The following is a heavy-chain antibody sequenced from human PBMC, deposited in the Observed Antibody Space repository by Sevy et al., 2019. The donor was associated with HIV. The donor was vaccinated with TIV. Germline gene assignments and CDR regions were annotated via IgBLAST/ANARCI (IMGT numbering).Heavy chain of an antibody. Sequence: ASVKVSCKASGYTFTSYYMHWVRQAPGQGLEWMGIIHPSGGTTSYAQKFQGRVTMTRDTSTSTVYMELSSVRSEDTAVCYCARDNTVIGSSWYGAFDIWGQGIMVTVSS. CDR2: IHPSGGTT. CDR1: GYTFTSYY. V-gene: IGHV1-46*01. J-gene: IGHJ3*02. CDR3: ARDNTVIGSSWYGAFDI. D-gene: IGHD6-13*01.